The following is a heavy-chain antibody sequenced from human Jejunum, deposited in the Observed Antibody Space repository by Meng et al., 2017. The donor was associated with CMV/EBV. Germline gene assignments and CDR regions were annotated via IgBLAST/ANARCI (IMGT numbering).Heavy chain of an antibody. CDR3: AKQNWGFDY. CDR2: IYPGDSDT. CDR1: GYKFANYW. V-gene: IGHV5-51*01. J-gene: IGHJ4*02. D-gene: IGHD3-16*01. Sequence: LKIPCKTSGYKFANYWIGWVRQMPGKGLDWIGIIYPGDSDTKYNPSFQGLVTISADTSTNTAYLHWDNLQASDTAIYYCAKQNWGFDYWGQGTLVTVSS.